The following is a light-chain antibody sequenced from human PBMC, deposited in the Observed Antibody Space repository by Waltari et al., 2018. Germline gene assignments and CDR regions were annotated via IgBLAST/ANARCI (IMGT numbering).Light chain of an antibody. CDR2: GIS. CDR1: QTVDNTY. J-gene: IGKJ1*01. Sequence: EILLTQSPGTLSLSPGERATLSCRTSQTVDNTYLAWYQQKLGQAPRLLISGISIRATGIPDRFRGSGSGTDFTLTIIRLEPEDFAVYFCQQYTHSPWTFGQGTRVEVK. V-gene: IGKV3-20*01. CDR3: QQYTHSPWT.